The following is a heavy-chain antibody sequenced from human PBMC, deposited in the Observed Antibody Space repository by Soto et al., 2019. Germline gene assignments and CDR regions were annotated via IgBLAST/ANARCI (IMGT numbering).Heavy chain of an antibody. CDR2: ISNTGINK. V-gene: IGHV3-30*18. Sequence: QVQLVESGGGVVQPGRSLRLSCAASGFTFRTYGMHWVRQAPGKWLEWLAVISNTGINKYYADSVKGRFTISRDNSRDTLFLQMNSLMGEDTAIYCCAKVIRADSTSSNFYYYSGLDVWGQGTTVTVSS. CDR3: AKVIRADSTSSNFYYYSGLDV. D-gene: IGHD6-6*01. J-gene: IGHJ6*02. CDR1: GFTFRTYG.